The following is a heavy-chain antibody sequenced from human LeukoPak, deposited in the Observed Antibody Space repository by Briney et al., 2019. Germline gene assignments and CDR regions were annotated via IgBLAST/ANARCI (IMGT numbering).Heavy chain of an antibody. J-gene: IGHJ4*02. CDR1: GVSISSYY. CDR2: IYYSGST. V-gene: IGHV4-59*12. CDR3: ARGPHYALGIYFDY. Sequence: TASETLSLTCTVSGVSISSYYWSWIRQPPGKGLEWIGYIYYSGSTNYNPSLKSRVTISVDTSKNQFSLKLNAVTAADTAVYYCARGPHYALGIYFDYWGQGTLVTVSS. D-gene: IGHD7-27*01.